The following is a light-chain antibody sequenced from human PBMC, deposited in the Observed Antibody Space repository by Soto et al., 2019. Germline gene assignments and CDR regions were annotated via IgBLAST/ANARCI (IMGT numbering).Light chain of an antibody. J-gene: IGLJ2*01. CDR1: SSDGGGYNY. Sequence: QSALTQPASVSGSPGQSITISCTGTSSDGGGYNYVSWYQQHPGKAPKLMIYEVSNRPSGVSSRFSGSKSGNTASLTISGLQAEDEADYYWSSCRSTSTLVVFGGGTKLTVL. CDR3: SSCRSTSTLVV. CDR2: EVS. V-gene: IGLV2-14*01.